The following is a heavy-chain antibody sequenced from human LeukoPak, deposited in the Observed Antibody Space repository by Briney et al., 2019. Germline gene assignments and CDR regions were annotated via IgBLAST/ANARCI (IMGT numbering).Heavy chain of an antibody. CDR1: GYSFTSYW. J-gene: IGHJ4*02. Sequence: GESLKISCKGSGYSFTSYWIGWVRQMPGKGLEWMGIIHPGDSDTRYSPSFQGQVTISADKSISTAYLQWSSLKASDTAMYCCARRHYYDSSAIDCWGQGTLVTVSS. CDR2: IHPGDSDT. D-gene: IGHD3-22*01. CDR3: ARRHYYDSSAIDC. V-gene: IGHV5-51*01.